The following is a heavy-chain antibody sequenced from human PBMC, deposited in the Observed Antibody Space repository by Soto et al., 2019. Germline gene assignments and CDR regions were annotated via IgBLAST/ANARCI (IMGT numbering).Heavy chain of an antibody. D-gene: IGHD6-13*01. CDR1: GFTISGCS. J-gene: IGHJ4*02. CDR2: ITIRTGNI. Sequence: GGSLRLSCEASGFTISGCSMNWVRQAPGKGLEWLAYITIRTGNIVYADSVRGRFTISADNAENSVFLQMNSLRAEDTAVYHCAKHSSWYDVVDYWGQGTLVTVSS. V-gene: IGHV3-48*01. CDR3: AKHSSWYDVVDY.